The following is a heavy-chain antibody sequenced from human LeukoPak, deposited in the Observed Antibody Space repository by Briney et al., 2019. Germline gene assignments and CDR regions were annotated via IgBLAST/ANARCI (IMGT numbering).Heavy chain of an antibody. CDR2: TYDSGSS. CDR1: GRSMRNYY. CDR3: ARGWASSWYYFDF. D-gene: IGHD2-2*01. J-gene: IGHJ4*02. Sequence: SETLSLTCAVSGRSMRNYYWSWIRQPPGKGLEWIGYTYDSGSSSYNPSLRSRVSISIDTSKNQFSLNLSSVTAADTAVYYCARGWASSWYYFDFWGQGTLVTVSS. V-gene: IGHV4-59*01.